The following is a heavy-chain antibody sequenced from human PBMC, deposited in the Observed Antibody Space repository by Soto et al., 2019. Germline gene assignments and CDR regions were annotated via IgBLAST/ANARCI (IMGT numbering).Heavy chain of an antibody. Sequence: PSETLSLTCTVSGGSISSYYWSWIRQPPGKGLEWIGYIYYSGSTNYNPSLKSRVTISVDTSKNQFSLKLSSVTAADTAVYYCARTSLLWFGEYTPFYFDYWGQGTLVTVSS. D-gene: IGHD3-10*01. J-gene: IGHJ4*02. CDR2: IYYSGST. V-gene: IGHV4-59*08. CDR1: GGSISSYY. CDR3: ARTSLLWFGEYTPFYFDY.